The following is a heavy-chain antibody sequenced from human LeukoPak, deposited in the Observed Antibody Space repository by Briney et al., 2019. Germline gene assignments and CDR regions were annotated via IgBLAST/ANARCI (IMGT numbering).Heavy chain of an antibody. CDR3: ARDRLASRYGSGSYSSYNWFDP. J-gene: IGHJ5*02. CDR1: GYTFTSYG. Sequence: ASVKVSCKASGYTFTSYGISWVRQAPGQGLEWMGWISAYNGNTNYAQKLQGRVTMTTDTSTSTAYMELRSLRSDDTAVYYCARDRLASRYGSGSYSSYNWFDPWGQGTLVTVSS. CDR2: ISAYNGNT. V-gene: IGHV1-18*01. D-gene: IGHD3-10*01.